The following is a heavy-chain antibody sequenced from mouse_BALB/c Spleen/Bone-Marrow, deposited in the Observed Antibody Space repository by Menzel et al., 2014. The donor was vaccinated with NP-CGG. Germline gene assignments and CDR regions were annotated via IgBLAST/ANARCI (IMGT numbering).Heavy chain of an antibody. Sequence: EVKLVESGGGLVKPGGSLKLSCAASGFTFSSYAMSWVRQTPEKRLEWVASISSGGSTYYPGSVKGRFTISRDNARNILYLQMSSLRSEDTAMYYCARGRTRGYTMDYWGQGTSVTVSS. V-gene: IGHV5-6-5*01. CDR3: ARGRTRGYTMDY. J-gene: IGHJ4*01. CDR2: ISSGGST. CDR1: GFTFSSYA.